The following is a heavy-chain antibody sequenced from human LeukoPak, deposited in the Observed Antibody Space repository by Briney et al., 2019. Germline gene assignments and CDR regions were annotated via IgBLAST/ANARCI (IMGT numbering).Heavy chain of an antibody. V-gene: IGHV3-7*03. Sequence: PGGSLRLSCAASGFTFSSYWMNWARQAPGKGLEWVASINHNGNVNYYVDSVKGRFTISRDNAKNSLYLHMSNLRAEDTAVNFCARGGGLDVWGQGATVTVSS. CDR2: INHNGNVN. CDR1: GFTFSSYW. CDR3: ARGGGLDV. J-gene: IGHJ6*02. D-gene: IGHD3-16*01.